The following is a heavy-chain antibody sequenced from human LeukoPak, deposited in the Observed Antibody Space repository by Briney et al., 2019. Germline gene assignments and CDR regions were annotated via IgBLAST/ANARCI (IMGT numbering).Heavy chain of an antibody. CDR3: AKDNRRHYTSGPNPDSLH. J-gene: IGHJ4*02. D-gene: IGHD6-19*01. V-gene: IGHV3-9*01. Sequence: GGSLRLSCAGSGFIFNNYAMHWVRQPPGKGLEGVAGISWNSGSIDYADSVKGRFTISRDNAKNSLYLQMNSLRVEDTAFYYCAKDNRRHYTSGPNPDSLHWGQGALVTVSS. CDR2: ISWNSGSI. CDR1: GFIFNNYA.